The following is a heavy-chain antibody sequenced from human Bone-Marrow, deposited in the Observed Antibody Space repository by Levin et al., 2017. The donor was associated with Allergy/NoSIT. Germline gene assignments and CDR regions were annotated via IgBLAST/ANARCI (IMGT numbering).Heavy chain of an antibody. CDR3: ARFLLRAAAGTSFDY. V-gene: IGHV4-34*01. CDR1: GGSFSGSY. Sequence: SQTLSLTCAVYGGSFSGSYWSWIRQPPGKGLEWIGEINHSGSTNYNPSLKSRVTISVDTSKNQFSLKLNSVTAADTAVYYCARFLLRAAAGTSFDYWGQGTLVTVSS. CDR2: INHSGST. J-gene: IGHJ4*02. D-gene: IGHD6-13*01.